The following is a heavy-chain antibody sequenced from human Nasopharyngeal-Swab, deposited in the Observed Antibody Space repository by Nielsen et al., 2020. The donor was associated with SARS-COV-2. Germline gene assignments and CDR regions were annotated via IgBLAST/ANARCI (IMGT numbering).Heavy chain of an antibody. V-gene: IGHV3-11*06. Sequence: GGSLRLSCAASGFTFSDYYMSWIRQAPGKGLEWVSSISSSSSYIYYADSVKGRFTISRDNAKNSLYLQMNSLRAEDTAVYYCARGDIVVVPAEAEFGMDVWGQGTTVTVSS. J-gene: IGHJ6*02. CDR3: ARGDIVVVPAEAEFGMDV. CDR2: ISSSSSYI. D-gene: IGHD2-2*01. CDR1: GFTFSDYY.